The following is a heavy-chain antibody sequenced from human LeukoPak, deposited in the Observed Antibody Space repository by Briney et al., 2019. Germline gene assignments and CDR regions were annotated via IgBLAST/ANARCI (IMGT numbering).Heavy chain of an antibody. CDR3: AKDMFSSSWPYHYGMDV. Sequence: PGGSLRLSCAASGFTFSDAWMSWVRQAPGKGLEWLGRIKSKTHGETIDYAAPVKGRFTISRDDSKNTLYLEMNSLRTEDTAVYYCAKDMFSSSWPYHYGMDVWGQGTTVTVSS. CDR1: GFTFSDAW. D-gene: IGHD6-13*01. J-gene: IGHJ6*02. V-gene: IGHV3-15*01. CDR2: IKSKTHGETI.